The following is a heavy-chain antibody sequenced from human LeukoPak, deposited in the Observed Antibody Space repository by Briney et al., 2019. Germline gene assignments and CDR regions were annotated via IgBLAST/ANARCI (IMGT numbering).Heavy chain of an antibody. V-gene: IGHV4-38-2*02. CDR3: ARGRLGSVVFEGYYYFMDV. CDR2: TAPGGNT. D-gene: IGHD3-22*01. CDR1: GYSISSGYY. Sequence: SETLSLTCTVSGYSISSGYYWGWIRQPPGKGLEWIGSTAPGGNTYYNPSLKSRVAISVDTSKNQFSLRLSSVTAADTAVYYCARGRLGSVVFEGYYYFMDVWGKGTTVTVSS. J-gene: IGHJ6*03.